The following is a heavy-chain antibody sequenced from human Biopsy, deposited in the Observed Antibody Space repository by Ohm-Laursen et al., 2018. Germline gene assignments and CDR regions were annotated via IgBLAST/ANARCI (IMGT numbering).Heavy chain of an antibody. Sequence: SLRLSCSASGFTFTNYWMHWVRQAPGKGLVWVSRSNTDGSHTNYADSVKGRFTTSTDNAKNTLYLYMSSLTVEDTAVYFCARDASQGFDSWGQGTPVTVSS. J-gene: IGHJ5*01. CDR1: GFTFTNYW. CDR3: ARDASQGFDS. V-gene: IGHV3-74*01. CDR2: SNTDGSHT.